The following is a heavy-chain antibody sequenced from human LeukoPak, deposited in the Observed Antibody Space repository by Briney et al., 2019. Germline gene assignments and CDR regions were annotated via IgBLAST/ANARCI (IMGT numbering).Heavy chain of an antibody. CDR1: GFTFDDYG. CDR3: AKGFTTTVTTNFDY. Sequence: GRSLRLSCAASGFTFDDYGMSWVRQAPGKGLEWVSGISWNSDNIGYAASVKGRFTISRDNAKKSLYLQMNSLRVEDTVLYYCAKGFTTTVTTNFDYWGQGTLVTVSS. D-gene: IGHD4-17*01. CDR2: ISWNSDNI. J-gene: IGHJ4*02. V-gene: IGHV3-9*01.